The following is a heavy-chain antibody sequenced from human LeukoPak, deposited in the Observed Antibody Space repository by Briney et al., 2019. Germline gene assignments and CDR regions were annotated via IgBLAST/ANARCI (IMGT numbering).Heavy chain of an antibody. CDR2: IKQDGSEK. J-gene: IGHJ4*02. Sequence: TGGSLRLSCAGSGFTFSNSWMSWVRQAPGKGLEWVAHIKQDGSEKYYVDSVKGRFTISTDNAKNSLYLQMDSLRAEDTAVYYCSSWSSCSGGTCQFNYWGQGTLVTVSS. D-gene: IGHD2-15*01. CDR3: SSWSSCSGGTCQFNY. V-gene: IGHV3-7*01. CDR1: GFTFSNSW.